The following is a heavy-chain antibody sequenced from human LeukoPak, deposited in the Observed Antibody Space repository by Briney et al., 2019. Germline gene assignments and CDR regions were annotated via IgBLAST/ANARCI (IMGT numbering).Heavy chain of an antibody. CDR1: GGSFSGHY. D-gene: IGHD3-3*01. CDR2: INHSGST. Sequence: SETLSLTCAVYGGSFSGHYWSWIRQPPGKGLEWIWEINHSGSTNYNPSLESRVTISVDTSKNHFSLKLSSVTAADTAVYYCASGQYYDLWSGYYVDWGQGTLVTVSA. J-gene: IGHJ4*02. V-gene: IGHV4-34*01. CDR3: ASGQYYDLWSGYYVD.